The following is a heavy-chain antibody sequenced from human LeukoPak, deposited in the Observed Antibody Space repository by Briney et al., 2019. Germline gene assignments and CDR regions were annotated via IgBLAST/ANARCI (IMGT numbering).Heavy chain of an antibody. J-gene: IGHJ6*03. Sequence: ASVKVSCKASGYTFTSYYMHWVRQAPGQGLEWMGWINPNSGGTNYAQKFQGRVTMTRDTSISTAYMELSRLRSEDMAVYYCARARYETRIWPKSRYDYYHYMDVWGKGTTVTVSS. CDR2: INPNSGGT. CDR3: ARARYETRIWPKSRYDYYHYMDV. D-gene: IGHD3-3*01. V-gene: IGHV1-2*02. CDR1: GYTFTSYY.